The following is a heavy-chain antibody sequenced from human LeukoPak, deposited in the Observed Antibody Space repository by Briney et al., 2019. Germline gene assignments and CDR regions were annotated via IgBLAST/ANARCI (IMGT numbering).Heavy chain of an antibody. Sequence: GGSLRLSCAASGFTFNNYAMSWVRQPPGKGLEWVSGISDSARSTYYADSVKGRFTISRDNSKDTVYLQMNNLRAADTAFFCVRHDSYIPFWGQGSLVTASS. CDR2: ISDSARST. CDR1: GFTFNNYA. J-gene: IGHJ1*01. CDR3: RHDSYIPF. V-gene: IGHV3-23*01. D-gene: IGHD5-18*01.